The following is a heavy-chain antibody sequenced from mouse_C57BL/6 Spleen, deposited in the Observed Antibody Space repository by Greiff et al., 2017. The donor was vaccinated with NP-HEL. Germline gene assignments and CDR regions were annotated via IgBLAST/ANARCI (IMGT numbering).Heavy chain of an antibody. CDR2: VYPGSGSI. J-gene: IGHJ2*01. CDR1: GYTFTEYT. CDR3: ARHELGQEYDFDY. V-gene: IGHV1-62-2*01. D-gene: IGHD3-3*01. Sequence: VQLQQSGAELVKPGASVKLSCKASGYTFTEYTIHWVKQRSGQGLEWIGWVYPGSGSIKYNEKFKDKATVTADKSSSTVYMELSRLTSEDSAVYFCARHELGQEYDFDYWGQGTTLTVSS.